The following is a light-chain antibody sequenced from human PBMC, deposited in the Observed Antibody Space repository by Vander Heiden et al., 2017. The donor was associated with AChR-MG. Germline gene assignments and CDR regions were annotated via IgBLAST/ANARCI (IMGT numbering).Light chain of an antibody. V-gene: IGLV7-46*01. CDR3: LLSYSGALYV. Sequence: QAVVTQEPSLTVSPGGTVTLTCGSSTGAVTSRHYPYWFQQKPGQAPRTLIYDTSNKHSWTPARFSGSLLGGKAALTLSGAQPEDEAEYYCLLSYSGALYVFGTGTKVTVL. CDR1: TGAVTSRHY. J-gene: IGLJ1*01. CDR2: DTS.